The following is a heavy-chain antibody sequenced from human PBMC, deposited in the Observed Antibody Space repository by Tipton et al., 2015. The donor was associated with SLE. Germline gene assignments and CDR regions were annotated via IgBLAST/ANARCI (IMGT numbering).Heavy chain of an antibody. V-gene: IGHV1-2*02. CDR2: INPDSADT. J-gene: IGHJ3*02. CDR3: ARAPPTYTMIRESIAFDI. CDR1: GYTFTDYY. Sequence: QLVQSGAEVKKPGASVRVSCKASGYTFTDYYIHWVRQAPGQGLEWMGWINPDSADTHYAQKFQDTVSMTRDTSITTGYMELSRLRSDDTALYYCARAPPTYTMIRESIAFDIWGQGTMVTVSP. D-gene: IGHD3-22*01.